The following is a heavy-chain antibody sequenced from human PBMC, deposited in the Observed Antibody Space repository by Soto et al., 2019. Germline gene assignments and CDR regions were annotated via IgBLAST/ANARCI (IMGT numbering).Heavy chain of an antibody. V-gene: IGHV1-3*01. J-gene: IGHJ5*02. CDR2: INAGNGNT. CDR1: GYTFTSYA. D-gene: IGHD6-19*01. Sequence: ASVKVSCKASGYTFTSYAMHWVRQAPGQRLEWMGWINAGNGNTKYSQKFQGRVTITRDTSASTAYMELSSLRSEDTAVYYCARDARRFIAVAGNNWFEPWGQGTLVTVSS. CDR3: ARDARRFIAVAGNNWFEP.